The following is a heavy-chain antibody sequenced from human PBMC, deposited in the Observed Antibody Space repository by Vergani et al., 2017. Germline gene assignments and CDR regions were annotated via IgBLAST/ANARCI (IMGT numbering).Heavy chain of an antibody. CDR1: GGSISSSSYY. D-gene: IGHD6-19*01. V-gene: IGHV4-39*07. J-gene: IGHJ6*03. CDR3: ARGXYSSGWYGGNYYYYYMDV. CDR2: IYYSGST. Sequence: QLQLQESGPGLVKPSETLSLTCTVSGGSISSSSYYWGWIRQPPGKGLEWIGSIYYSGSTYYNPSLKSRVTISVDTSKNQFSLKLSSVTAADTAVYYCARGXYSSGWYGGNYYYYYMDVRGKGTTVTVSS.